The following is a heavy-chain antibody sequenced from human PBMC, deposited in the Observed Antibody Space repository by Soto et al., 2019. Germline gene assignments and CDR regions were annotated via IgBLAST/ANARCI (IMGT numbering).Heavy chain of an antibody. Sequence: PSETLSLTCAVSGGSISSSNWWSWVRQPPGKGLEWIGEIYHSGSTNYNPSLKSRVTISVDKSKNQFSLKLSSVTAADTAVYYCARDPEGGSYSHYFDYWGQGTLVTVSS. V-gene: IGHV4-4*02. CDR3: ARDPEGGSYSHYFDY. D-gene: IGHD1-26*01. CDR1: GGSISSSNW. CDR2: IYHSGST. J-gene: IGHJ4*02.